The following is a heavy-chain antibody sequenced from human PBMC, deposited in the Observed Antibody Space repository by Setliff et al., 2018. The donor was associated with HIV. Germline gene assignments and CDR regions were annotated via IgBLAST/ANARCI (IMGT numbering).Heavy chain of an antibody. Sequence: TLSLTCAVYNGSFSGYCWTWIRQPPGKGLEWIGEINHSGSTNYSPSLKSRVTISVDASRNQFSLRLSSVTAADTAVYYCAAWGPRYSYAPYFFDSWGQGTLVTVSS. D-gene: IGHD5-18*01. J-gene: IGHJ4*02. CDR2: INHSGST. CDR1: NGSFSGYC. CDR3: AAWGPRYSYAPYFFDS. V-gene: IGHV4-34*01.